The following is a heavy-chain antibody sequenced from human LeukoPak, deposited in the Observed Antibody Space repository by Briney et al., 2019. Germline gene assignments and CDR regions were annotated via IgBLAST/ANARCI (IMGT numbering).Heavy chain of an antibody. Sequence: GGSLRLSCAASGFTFSTYTMNWVRQAPGKGLEWVSSITSSSSYIYYADSVKGRFTISRDNAKNSLYLQMNSLRAEDTAVYYCARERGAIYYDILTVVDYWGQGTLVTVSS. J-gene: IGHJ4*02. CDR1: GFTFSTYT. CDR3: ARERGAIYYDILTVVDY. CDR2: ITSSSSYI. V-gene: IGHV3-21*01. D-gene: IGHD3-9*01.